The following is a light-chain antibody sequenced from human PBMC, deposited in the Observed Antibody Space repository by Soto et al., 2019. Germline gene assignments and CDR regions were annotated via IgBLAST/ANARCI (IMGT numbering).Light chain of an antibody. CDR1: ESVSRY. J-gene: IGKJ4*01. CDR3: QQRSNWPST. CDR2: DAS. Sequence: EIVLTQSPATLSLSPGNRATLSCRASESVSRYLAWYQQKPGQAPRLLIYDASNRATGIPARFSGSGSGTDFTLTITSLEPEDFEVYYCQQRSNWPSTLGGGTKVEIK. V-gene: IGKV3-11*01.